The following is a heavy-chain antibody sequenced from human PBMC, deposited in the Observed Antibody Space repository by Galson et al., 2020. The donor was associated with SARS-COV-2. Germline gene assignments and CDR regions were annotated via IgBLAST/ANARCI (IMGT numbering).Heavy chain of an antibody. CDR1: GFTVSSNY. D-gene: IGHD3-22*01. CDR3: ARERGHSYDSSAYSAALDY. Sequence: GESLKISCAASGFTVSSNYMSWVRQAPGKGLEWVSVIYSGASTYYADSVKGRFTVSRDDSKNTLYLQVNSLRAEDTAVYYCARERGHSYDSSAYSAALDYWGQGTLVTVSS. CDR2: IYSGAST. J-gene: IGHJ4*02. V-gene: IGHV3-53*01.